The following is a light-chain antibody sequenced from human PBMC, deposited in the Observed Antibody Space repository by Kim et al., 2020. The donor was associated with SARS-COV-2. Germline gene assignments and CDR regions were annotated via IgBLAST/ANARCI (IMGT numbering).Light chain of an antibody. Sequence: SVALGQTARITCGGNNIGSKNVHWYKQKPGQAPVLVIYRDSNRPSGIPERFSGSNSGNTATLTISRAQAGDEADYYCQVWDSSPRVFGGGTQLTVL. CDR2: RDS. CDR1: NIGSKN. CDR3: QVWDSSPRV. J-gene: IGLJ2*01. V-gene: IGLV3-9*01.